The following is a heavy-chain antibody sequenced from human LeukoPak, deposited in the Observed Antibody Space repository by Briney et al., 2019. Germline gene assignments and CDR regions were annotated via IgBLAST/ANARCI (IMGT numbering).Heavy chain of an antibody. D-gene: IGHD5-24*01. J-gene: IGHJ4*02. CDR3: ARSGRRRDGYSASGNFDY. CDR1: GFTFGEYA. V-gene: IGHV3-21*01. CDR2: ISSSSSYI. Sequence: GGSLRLSCAASGFTFGEYAMSWVRQVPGKGLEWVSSISSSSSYIYYADSVKGRFTISRDNAKNSLYLQMNSLRAEDTAVYYCARSGRRRDGYSASGNFDYWGQGTLVTVSS.